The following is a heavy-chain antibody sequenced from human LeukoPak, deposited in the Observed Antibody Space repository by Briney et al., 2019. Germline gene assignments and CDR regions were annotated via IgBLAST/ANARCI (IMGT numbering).Heavy chain of an antibody. D-gene: IGHD6-6*01. V-gene: IGHV1-2*02. CDR3: AREEIAARCFDY. CDR1: GYTFTGYY. Sequence: ASVKVSCKASGYTFTGYYMHWVRQAPGQGLEWMGWINPNSGGTNYAQKFRGRVTMTRDTSISTAYMELSRLRSDDTAVYYCAREEIAARCFDYWGQGTLVTVSS. J-gene: IGHJ4*02. CDR2: INPNSGGT.